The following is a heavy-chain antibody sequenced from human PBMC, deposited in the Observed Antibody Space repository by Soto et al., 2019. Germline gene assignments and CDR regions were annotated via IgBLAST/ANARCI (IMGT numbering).Heavy chain of an antibody. D-gene: IGHD4-17*01. CDR2: IYYTVTT. Sequence: QVQLQESGPRLVKPSETLSLSCTVSGGSINNYYWIWIRQPPGKGLEWVAYIYYTVTTKYNPSLRNRVTISVDTSENQVSLRLNSVNAADTAVYYCARVSNDYGGRGAFDFWGQGTLVTVSS. CDR3: ARVSNDYGGRGAFDF. CDR1: GGSINNYY. J-gene: IGHJ4*02. V-gene: IGHV4-59*01.